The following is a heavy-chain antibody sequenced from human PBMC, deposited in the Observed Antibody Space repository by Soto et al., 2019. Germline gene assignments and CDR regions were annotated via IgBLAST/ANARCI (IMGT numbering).Heavy chain of an antibody. V-gene: IGHV4-61*08. CDR2: IYYSGST. J-gene: IGHJ2*01. Sequence: QVQLQESGPGLVKPLETLSLTCTVSVSGGSVSTGVHYWSWIRQPPGKGLEWIGYIYYSGSTNYNPSLMSRVTISVDTSKNQFSLKLTSVTAADTAVYYCARGYYTSWYWFDRWGRGTLVTVSS. D-gene: IGHD6-13*01. CDR1: GGSVSTGVHY. CDR3: ARGYYTSWYWFDR.